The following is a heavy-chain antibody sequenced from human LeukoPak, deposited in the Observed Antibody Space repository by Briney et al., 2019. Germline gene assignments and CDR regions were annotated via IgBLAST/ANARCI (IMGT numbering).Heavy chain of an antibody. D-gene: IGHD5-24*01. Sequence: SQTLSLTCTVSGGSISSGDYYCSWIRQPPGKGLEWIGYIYHSGSTYYNPSLKSRVTISVDTSKNQFSLKLSSVTAADTAVYYCARAKMATEEGAPYYFDFWGQGTLVTVSS. V-gene: IGHV4-30-4*01. CDR3: ARAKMATEEGAPYYFDF. CDR1: GGSISSGDYY. CDR2: IYHSGST. J-gene: IGHJ4*02.